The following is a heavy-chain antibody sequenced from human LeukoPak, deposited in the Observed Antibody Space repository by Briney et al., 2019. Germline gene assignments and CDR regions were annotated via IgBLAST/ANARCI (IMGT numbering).Heavy chain of an antibody. D-gene: IGHD2-21*01. Sequence: SETLSLTCTVSGGSISSYYWSWIRQPPGKGLEWIGYIYYSGSTNYNPSLKSRVTISVDTSKNQFSLKLSSVTAADTAVYYCARAIGWFDPWGQGTLVTVSS. V-gene: IGHV4-59*01. CDR1: GGSISSYY. CDR2: IYYSGST. CDR3: ARAIGWFDP. J-gene: IGHJ5*02.